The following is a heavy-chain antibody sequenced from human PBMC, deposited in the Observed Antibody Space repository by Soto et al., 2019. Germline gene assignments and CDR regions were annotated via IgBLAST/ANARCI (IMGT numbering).Heavy chain of an antibody. J-gene: IGHJ6*02. CDR3: AASRGFYEAMDA. V-gene: IGHV1-69*01. CDR1: GGAFRNYA. CDR2: VMPTFGAG. Sequence: QVQLVQSGAEVKKPGSSVTVSCTASGGAFRNYAVSWVRQAPGQGLEWMGAVMPTFGAGVYAQKFQGRLTIFADESTNTAYLHVSSLTFEDPAIYYCAASRGFYEAMDAWGQGTTLTVSS. D-gene: IGHD3-22*01.